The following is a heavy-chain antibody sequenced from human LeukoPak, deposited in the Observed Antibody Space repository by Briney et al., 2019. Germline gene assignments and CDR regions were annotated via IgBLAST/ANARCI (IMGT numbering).Heavy chain of an antibody. CDR2: ITPILGTT. Sequence: ASVRVSCKASGGTFSSHVISWVRQAPGQGLEWMGRITPILGTTNYAQKFQGRVTITADKSTSTAYMGRSSLRSEDTAVYSCARDRGPRAPDTFDYWGQGTLVTVSS. V-gene: IGHV1-69*04. D-gene: IGHD3-10*01. J-gene: IGHJ4*02. CDR1: GGTFSSHV. CDR3: ARDRGPRAPDTFDY.